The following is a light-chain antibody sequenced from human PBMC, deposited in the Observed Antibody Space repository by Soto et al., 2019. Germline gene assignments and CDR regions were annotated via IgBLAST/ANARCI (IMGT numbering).Light chain of an antibody. CDR1: RSNIGRNS. CDR2: DNH. Sequence: QAVVTQPPSVSAAPGQKVTISCSESRSNIGRNSVSWYQQVPGTAPKLLIYDNHKRPSGIPDRFSGSKSGTSATLAITGLQTGDEADYYCGTWDSSLSAYVFGTGTKLTVL. J-gene: IGLJ1*01. CDR3: GTWDSSLSAYV. V-gene: IGLV1-51*01.